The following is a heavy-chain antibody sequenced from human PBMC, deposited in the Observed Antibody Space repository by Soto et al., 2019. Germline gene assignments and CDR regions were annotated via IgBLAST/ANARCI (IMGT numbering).Heavy chain of an antibody. CDR1: GGSISSSSYY. D-gene: IGHD2-8*02. V-gene: IGHV4-39*01. CDR2: IYYTGST. J-gene: IGHJ4*02. CDR3: ARHAGECTGGKCYVTHFDY. Sequence: ETLSLTCTVSGGSISSSSYYWGWIRQPPGKGLEWIGSIYYTGSTYYNPSPKSRVTISVDTSKNQFSLGLTSVTAADTAVYFCARHAGECTGGKCYVTHFDYWGQGTQVTVSS.